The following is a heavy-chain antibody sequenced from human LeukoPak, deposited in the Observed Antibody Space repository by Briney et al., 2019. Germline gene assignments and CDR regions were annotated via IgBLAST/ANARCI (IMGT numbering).Heavy chain of an antibody. Sequence: SQTLSLTCTVSGGSISSVNYYWSWIRQPAGKGLEWIGRIYTSGSTNYNPSLKSRATISVDTSKNQFSLKLSSVTAADTAVYYCARNIPARPQDYWGQGTLVTVSS. J-gene: IGHJ4*02. V-gene: IGHV4-61*02. CDR3: ARNIPARPQDY. CDR1: GGSISSVNYY. D-gene: IGHD6-6*01. CDR2: IYTSGST.